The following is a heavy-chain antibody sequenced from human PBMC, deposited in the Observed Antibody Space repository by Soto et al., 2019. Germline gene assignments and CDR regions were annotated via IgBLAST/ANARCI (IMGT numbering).Heavy chain of an antibody. CDR1: GYTFTNYG. Sequence: VASVKVSCKTSGYTFTNYGISWVRQAPGQGLEWMGWISAYNGNTNYAQKLQGRVTMTTDTSTSTAYMELRSLRSDDTAVYYCARSHSSSWNYWGQGTLVTVSS. V-gene: IGHV1-18*01. D-gene: IGHD6-13*01. J-gene: IGHJ4*02. CDR3: ARSHSSSWNY. CDR2: ISAYNGNT.